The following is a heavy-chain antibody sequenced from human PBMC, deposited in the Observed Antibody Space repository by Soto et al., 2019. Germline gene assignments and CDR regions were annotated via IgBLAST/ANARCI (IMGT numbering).Heavy chain of an antibody. CDR1: GGSISSGDYY. Sequence: KASETLSLTCTVSGGSISSGDYYWSWIRQPPGKGLEWIGYIYYSGSTYYNPSLKSRVTISVDTSKNQFSLKLSSVTAADTAVYYCARDPQIVVVPAAPDSYYYYGMDVWGQGTTVTVSS. J-gene: IGHJ6*02. D-gene: IGHD2-2*01. CDR3: ARDPQIVVVPAAPDSYYYYGMDV. V-gene: IGHV4-30-4*01. CDR2: IYYSGST.